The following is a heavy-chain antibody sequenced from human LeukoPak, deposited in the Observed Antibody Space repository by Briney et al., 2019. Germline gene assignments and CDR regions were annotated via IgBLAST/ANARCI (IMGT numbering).Heavy chain of an antibody. CDR3: ARVRFAGPQAFDI. CDR2: ISSSSTYI. V-gene: IGHV3-21*01. D-gene: IGHD4/OR15-4a*01. J-gene: IGHJ3*02. CDR1: AFTLSSYT. Sequence: GGSLRLSCTASAFTLSSYTMNWVRQAPGKGLEWVSSISSSSTYINYADSVKGRFTISRDNAKNSMALQMNSLRAEDTAVYYCARVRFAGPQAFDIWGQGTMVAVAS.